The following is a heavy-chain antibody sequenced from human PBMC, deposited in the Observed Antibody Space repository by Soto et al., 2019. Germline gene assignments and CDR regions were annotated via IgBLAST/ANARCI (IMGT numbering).Heavy chain of an antibody. CDR1: RYTFANCS. CDR2: INAGNGNT. V-gene: IGHV1-3*01. J-gene: IGHJ4*02. Sequence: SVKVSSEAPRYTFANCSMCSVRHAPEQRLEWIGWINAGNGNTKYSQRFQGRVTITRDTSASTAYMELSSLRSEDTAVYYCARNLMDYDIFTGYYMPSYFAYWRKRTLVPVFS. D-gene: IGHD3-9*01. CDR3: ARNLMDYDIFTGYYMPSYFAY.